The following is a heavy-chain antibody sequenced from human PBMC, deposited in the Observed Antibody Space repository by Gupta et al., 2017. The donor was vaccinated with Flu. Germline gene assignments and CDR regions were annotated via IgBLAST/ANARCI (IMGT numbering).Heavy chain of an antibody. CDR2: ISRSSSYI. D-gene: IGHD3-3*01. J-gene: IGHJ4*02. CDR1: GFTFSSYN. V-gene: IGHV3-21*01. CDR3: VRDWSTTGQSGNYFDY. Sequence: EVQLLESGGGLVKPGGSLRLSCAASGFTFSSYNMDWVRQAPGKGLEWVSSISRSSSYIYYADSVKGRFTISRDNAKNSLYLQMNSLRAEDTAVYYCVRDWSTTGQSGNYFDYWGQGTLVTVSS.